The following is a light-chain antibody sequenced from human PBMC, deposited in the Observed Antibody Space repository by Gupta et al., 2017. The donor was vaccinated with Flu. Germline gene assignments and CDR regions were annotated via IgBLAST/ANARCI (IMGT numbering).Light chain of an antibody. CDR1: QSIDRS. J-gene: IGKJ1*01. Sequence: IQATQSPTSLPASVGDRVTITCRASQSIDRSLNWYQQKPGKAPELLISDASNLQSGVPSRFSGSGSGTDFSLTINGLQPEDFATYYCQQSYRIPVMFGQGTKVEIK. V-gene: IGKV1-39*01. CDR3: QQSYRIPVM. CDR2: DAS.